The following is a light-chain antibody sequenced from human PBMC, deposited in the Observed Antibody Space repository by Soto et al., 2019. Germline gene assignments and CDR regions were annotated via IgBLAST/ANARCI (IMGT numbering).Light chain of an antibody. CDR3: QQYGSSPQT. J-gene: IGKJ1*01. V-gene: IGKV3-20*01. Sequence: EIVMTQSPATLSVSPGEGATLSCRASQSVSNKLAWYQQKPGQAPRLLMYGVSYRATGIPDRFSGSGSGTDFTLTISRLEPEDFAVYYCQQYGSSPQTFGQGTKVDIK. CDR1: QSVSNK. CDR2: GVS.